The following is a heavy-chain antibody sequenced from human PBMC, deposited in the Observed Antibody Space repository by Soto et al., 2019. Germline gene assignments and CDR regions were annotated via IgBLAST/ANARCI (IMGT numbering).Heavy chain of an antibody. Sequence: PSETLSLTCTVSGGSISSSSYYWGWIRQPPGKGLEWIGSIYYSGSTYYNPSLKSRVTMSVDTSKNQFSLRLSSVTAADTAVYYCARQSGRLVWFGELSGLHFDYWGQGTLVTVSS. CDR2: IYYSGST. D-gene: IGHD3-10*01. CDR1: GGSISSSSYY. V-gene: IGHV4-39*01. CDR3: ARQSGRLVWFGELSGLHFDY. J-gene: IGHJ4*02.